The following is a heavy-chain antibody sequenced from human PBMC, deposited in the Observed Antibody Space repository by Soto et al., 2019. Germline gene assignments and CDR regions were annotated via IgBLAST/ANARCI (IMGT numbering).Heavy chain of an antibody. CDR3: AKDRGNSNPSEFDY. J-gene: IGHJ4*02. CDR2: ISSSSSFI. V-gene: IGHV3-21*01. CDR1: GFSFSTYS. D-gene: IGHD4-4*01. Sequence: EVQLVESGGDLVKPGGSLRLSCAASGFSFSTYSMNWVRQAPGKGLEWVSSISSSSSFIYYADSVKGRFTISRDNAKNSLFLQMNSVRAEDTAVYYCAKDRGNSNPSEFDYWGQGTLVTVSS.